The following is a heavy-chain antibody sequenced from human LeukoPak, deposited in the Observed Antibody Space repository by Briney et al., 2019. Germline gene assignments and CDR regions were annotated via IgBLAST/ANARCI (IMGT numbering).Heavy chain of an antibody. CDR1: GFIFSDYG. V-gene: IGHV3-33*01. CDR3: ARWGGTRQYYFDY. J-gene: IGHJ4*02. CDR2: TRFDGSIK. D-gene: IGHD1-1*01. Sequence: PGGSPRLSCAVSGFIFSDYGLHWVRQAPGKGLEWVAVTRFDGSIKQYADSVKGRFTISRDDSKNTLYLQMNFLKSEDTAVYYCARWGGTRQYYFDYWGQGTLVTVSS.